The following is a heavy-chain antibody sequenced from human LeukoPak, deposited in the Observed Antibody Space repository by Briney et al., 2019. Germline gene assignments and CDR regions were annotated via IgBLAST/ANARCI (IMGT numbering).Heavy chain of an antibody. CDR3: AMNLYCSSTSCAPREYFQH. Sequence: SQTLSLTCTVSGYAITSGGFSWNWIRQPPGKGLEWIGCIYDRGPAYYNPSLKSRFTISVDRPKNQFFLNVTSLTAADTAVYYCAMNLYCSSTSCAPREYFQHWVQGTLVTVSS. D-gene: IGHD2-2*01. CDR1: GYAITSGGFS. CDR2: IYDRGPA. V-gene: IGHV4-30-2*01. J-gene: IGHJ1*01.